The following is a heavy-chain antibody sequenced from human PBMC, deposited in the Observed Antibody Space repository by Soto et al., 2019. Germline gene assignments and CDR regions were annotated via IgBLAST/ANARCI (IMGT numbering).Heavy chain of an antibody. CDR1: GFPFSSYW. CDR3: ARYSYAVDYYYYGMDV. CDR2: IKQDGSEK. Sequence: PGGSLNLSCAALGFPFSSYWMSWVGQAPGKGLEWVAKIKQDGSEKYYVDSVKGRFTISRDNAKNSLYLQMNSLRAEDTAVYYCARYSYAVDYYYYGMDVWGQGTTVTVSS. V-gene: IGHV3-7*03. J-gene: IGHJ6*02. D-gene: IGHD5-18*01.